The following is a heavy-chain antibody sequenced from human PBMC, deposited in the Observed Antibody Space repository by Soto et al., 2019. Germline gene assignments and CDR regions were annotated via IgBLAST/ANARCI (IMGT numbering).Heavy chain of an antibody. CDR3: TRLPWADYGGIFDP. D-gene: IGHD4-17*01. CDR2: IYYSGSA. V-gene: IGHV4-39*01. Sequence: SETLSLTCTVSGGSIGRSDYYWGGIRQPPGKGLEWIGNIYYSGSASYNPSLKSRVTISVDTSKNQVSLKLSSVTAADTAVYYWTRLPWADYGGIFDPWGQGTLVTSPQ. J-gene: IGHJ5*02. CDR1: GGSIGRSDYY.